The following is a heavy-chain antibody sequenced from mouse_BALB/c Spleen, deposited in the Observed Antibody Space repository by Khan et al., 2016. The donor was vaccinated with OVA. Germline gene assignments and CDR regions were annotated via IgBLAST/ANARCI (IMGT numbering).Heavy chain of an antibody. V-gene: IGHV14-1*02. CDR3: SRLRDYEDDY. Sequence: QLQQSGAELVRPGALVKLSCKASGFNIKDYYMHWVKQRPEQGLEWIGWIDPENGNTIYDPKFQGKASITADTSSNTAFLHLSSLTSEDTAVYYCSRLRDYEDDYWGQGTTLTVSS. D-gene: IGHD1-1*01. CDR1: GFNIKDYY. J-gene: IGHJ2*01. CDR2: IDPENGNT.